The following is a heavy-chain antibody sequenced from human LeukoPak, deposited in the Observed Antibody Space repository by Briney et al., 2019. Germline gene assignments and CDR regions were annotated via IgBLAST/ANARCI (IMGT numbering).Heavy chain of an antibody. D-gene: IGHD2-2*01. V-gene: IGHV3-30*18. CDR1: GFPFSTYA. J-gene: IGHJ4*02. Sequence: GGSLRLSCAASGFPFSTYAMHWVRQAPGKGLEWVAVMSYDGSNKYHADSVKGRFTISRDNSKNTLYLQMNSLRPDDTAVYYCAKAGCRSTNCYENYWGQGTLVTVSS. CDR3: AKAGCRSTNCYENY. CDR2: MSYDGSNK.